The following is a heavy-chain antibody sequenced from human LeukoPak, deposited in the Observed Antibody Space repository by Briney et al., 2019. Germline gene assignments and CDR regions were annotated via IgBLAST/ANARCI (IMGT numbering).Heavy chain of an antibody. D-gene: IGHD2-15*01. CDR3: ARHFRGVVPDY. CDR1: GYSFTSHW. V-gene: IGHV5-51*01. Sequence: GESLKISCQGSGYSFTSHWIGWVRQMPGKGLEWMGIIYPSDSDTKYSPSFQGQVTISVDKSISTAYLQWSSLKASDTAMYYCARHFRGVVPDYWGQGTLVTVSS. CDR2: IYPSDSDT. J-gene: IGHJ4*02.